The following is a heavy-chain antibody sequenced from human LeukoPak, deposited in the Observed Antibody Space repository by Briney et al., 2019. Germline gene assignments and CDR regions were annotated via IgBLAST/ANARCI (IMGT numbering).Heavy chain of an antibody. CDR2: IYSGGST. CDR1: GFTVSSNY. J-gene: IGHJ4*02. D-gene: IGHD1-1*01. Sequence: GGSLRLSCAASGFTVSSNYMSWVRQAPGKGLEWVSVIYSGGSTYYADSVKGRFTISRDNSKNTLYLQMNSLRAEDTAVYYCARVPSGTEFHFDYWGQGTLVTVSS. V-gene: IGHV3-53*01. CDR3: ARVPSGTEFHFDY.